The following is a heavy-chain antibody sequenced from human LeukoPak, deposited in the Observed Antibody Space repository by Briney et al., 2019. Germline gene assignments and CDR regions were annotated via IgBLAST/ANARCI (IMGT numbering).Heavy chain of an antibody. CDR1: GYTFTSYG. J-gene: IGHJ6*02. Sequence: ASVKVSYKASGYTFTSYGISWVRQAPGQGLEWMGWISAYNGNTNYAQKLQGRVTMTTDTSTSTAYMELRSLRSDDTAVYYCARDMGYDFWSEYYYYGMDVWGQGTTVTVSS. CDR3: ARDMGYDFWSEYYYYGMDV. CDR2: ISAYNGNT. V-gene: IGHV1-18*01. D-gene: IGHD3-3*01.